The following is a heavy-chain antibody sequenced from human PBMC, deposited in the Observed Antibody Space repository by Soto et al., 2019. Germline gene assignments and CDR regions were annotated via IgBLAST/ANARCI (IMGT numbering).Heavy chain of an antibody. D-gene: IGHD1-26*01. V-gene: IGHV3-48*01. CDR1: GFTFSSYS. CDR3: ASEAPIVEATNWFDP. J-gene: IGHJ5*02. Sequence: EVQLVESGGGLVQPGGSLRLSCAASGFTFSSYSMNWVRQAPGKGLEWVSYISSSSSTIYYADSVKDRFTISKDNAKNSLYVQMTRLRAEDTAVYYCASEAPIVEATNWFDPWGQGTLVTVSS. CDR2: ISSSSSTI.